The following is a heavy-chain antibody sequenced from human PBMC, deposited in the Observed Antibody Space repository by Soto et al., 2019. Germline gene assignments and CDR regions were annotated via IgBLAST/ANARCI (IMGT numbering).Heavy chain of an antibody. J-gene: IGHJ4*02. Sequence: QVQLVQSGAEVKKPGASVKVSCKASGYTFTSYDINWVRQATGQGLEWMGWMNPNSGNTGYAQKFQGRVTMTSNTAISTVYMELSSLRYEDTAVYYCAKGPTWAGNVDYWGQGTLVTVSS. CDR1: GYTFTSYD. V-gene: IGHV1-8*01. CDR2: MNPNSGNT. CDR3: AKGPTWAGNVDY. D-gene: IGHD1-1*01.